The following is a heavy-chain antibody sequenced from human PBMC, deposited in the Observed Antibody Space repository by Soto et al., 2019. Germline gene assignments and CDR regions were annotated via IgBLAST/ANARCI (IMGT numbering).Heavy chain of an antibody. V-gene: IGHV3-23*01. Sequence: GGSLRLSCAASGFTFRNNVLSWVRQAPGKGLDWVSGITGSGRDKYYADSVKGRFTISRDNSKNMVFLQMNSLRAEDTALYYCAKNGLDNSPSAIDSWGPGTLVTVSS. D-gene: IGHD2-8*01. CDR2: ITGSGRDK. CDR1: GFTFRNNV. CDR3: AKNGLDNSPSAIDS. J-gene: IGHJ4*02.